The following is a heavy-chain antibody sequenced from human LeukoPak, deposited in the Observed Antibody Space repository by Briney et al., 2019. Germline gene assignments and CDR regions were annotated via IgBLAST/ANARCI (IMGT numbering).Heavy chain of an antibody. Sequence: TLSLTCTVPGGSISSGSYYWSWIRQPAGKGLEWIGRIYTSVRTTYNPSLKSRDPISVDTSKNQFSLKLSSVTAADTAVYYCASQGGITMIPGYYYYYMDVWGKGTTVTVSS. V-gene: IGHV4-61*02. CDR2: IYTSVRT. J-gene: IGHJ6*03. CDR1: GGSISSGSYY. CDR3: ASQGGITMIPGYYYYYMDV. D-gene: IGHD3-22*01.